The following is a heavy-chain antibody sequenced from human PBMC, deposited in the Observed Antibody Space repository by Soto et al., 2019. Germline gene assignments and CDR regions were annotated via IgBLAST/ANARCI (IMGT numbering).Heavy chain of an antibody. CDR3: ARVGVVPAPSGGYYYYGMDV. V-gene: IGHV4-34*01. CDR1: GESFSGYY. D-gene: IGHD2-2*01. CDR2: INHSGST. Sequence: ETLSLTCAVYGESFSGYYWSWIRPPPGKGLEWIGEINHSGSTNYNPSLKSRVTISVDTSKNQFSLKLSSVTAADTAVYYCARVGVVPAPSGGYYYYGMDVWGQGTTVTVSS. J-gene: IGHJ6*02.